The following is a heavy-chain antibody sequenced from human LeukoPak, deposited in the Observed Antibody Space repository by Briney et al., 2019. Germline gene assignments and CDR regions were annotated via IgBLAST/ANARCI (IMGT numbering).Heavy chain of an antibody. Sequence: GASVNVSCKTSGYTFTVHYMNWVRQAPGQGLEWMGRINPTTGVANYAQKFQGRITVTRDTSNNTAYMELSSLRSDDTAVYYCARLDRNYYYLDVWGQGTTVTVSS. D-gene: IGHD1-1*01. J-gene: IGHJ6*03. CDR3: ARLDRNYYYLDV. V-gene: IGHV1-2*06. CDR2: INPTTGVA. CDR1: GYTFTVHY.